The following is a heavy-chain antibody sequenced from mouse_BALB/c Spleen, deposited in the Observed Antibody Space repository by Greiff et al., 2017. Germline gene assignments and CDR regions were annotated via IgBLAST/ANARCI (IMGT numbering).Heavy chain of an antibody. CDR3: TRDTARAYFDY. CDR1: GFTFSNYW. CDR2: IRLKSNNYAT. Sequence: EVKLVESGGGLVQPGGSMKLSCVASGFTFSNYWMNWVRQSPEKGLEWVAEIRLKSNNYATHYAESVKGRFTISRDDSKSSVYLQMNNLRAEDTGIYYCTRDTARAYFDYWGQGTTLTVSS. V-gene: IGHV6-6*02. D-gene: IGHD3-1*01. J-gene: IGHJ2*01.